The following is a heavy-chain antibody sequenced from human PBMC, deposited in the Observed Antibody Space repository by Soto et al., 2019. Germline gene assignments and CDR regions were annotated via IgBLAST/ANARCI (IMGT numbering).Heavy chain of an antibody. D-gene: IGHD1-1*01. CDR3: ARGPYNFGFRWFDN. CDR2: MYSTGTT. CDR1: NDSISSYY. Sequence: PSETLSLTCNVSNDSISSYYWNWIRQPPGKGLEWIAYMYSTGTTNYNPSLRSRVTMSVDTSKNHFSLNLTSVTAADTAVYFCARGPYNFGFRWFDNWGPGSLVTVSS. J-gene: IGHJ5*02. V-gene: IGHV4-59*12.